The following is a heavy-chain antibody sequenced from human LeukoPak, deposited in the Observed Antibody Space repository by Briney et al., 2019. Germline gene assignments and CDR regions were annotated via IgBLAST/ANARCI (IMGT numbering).Heavy chain of an antibody. Sequence: SVKVSCKASGGHFSSYGISWVRQAPGQGREWMGGIVPIFGTASYAQKFQGRVTITADESTSTTYMDLSSLRSEDTAVYYCASTSGYCSAGSCYSKLDYWGQGTLVTVSS. CDR2: IVPIFGTA. J-gene: IGHJ4*02. V-gene: IGHV1-69*01. CDR1: GGHFSSYG. CDR3: ASTSGYCSAGSCYSKLDY. D-gene: IGHD2-15*01.